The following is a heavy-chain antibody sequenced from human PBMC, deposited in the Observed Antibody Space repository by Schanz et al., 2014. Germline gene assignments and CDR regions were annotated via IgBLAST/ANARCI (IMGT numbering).Heavy chain of an antibody. Sequence: QVQLLQFGGGVVQPGRSLRLSCAASGFTFSSYAMHWVRQAPGKGLEWVALISNDGISKYYADSVEGRFTISRDNSRNTLYLQMNSLRAEDTAVYYCARESRPNYDFLTAYYSIDYWGQGTLVTVSS. CDR3: ARESRPNYDFLTAYYSIDY. CDR1: GFTFSSYA. J-gene: IGHJ4*02. D-gene: IGHD3-9*01. CDR2: ISNDGISK. V-gene: IGHV3-30-3*01.